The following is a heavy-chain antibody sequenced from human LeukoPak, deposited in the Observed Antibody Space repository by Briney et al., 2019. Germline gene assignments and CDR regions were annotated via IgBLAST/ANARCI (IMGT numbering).Heavy chain of an antibody. Sequence: SQTLSLTCAISGDSVSSNSAAWNWIRQSPSRGLEWLGRTYYRSKWYNDYAVSVKSRITINPDTSKNQFSLQLNSVTPEDTAVYHCARADLVYGSGSYSFDYWGQGTLVTVSS. CDR2: TYYRSKWYN. CDR3: ARADLVYGSGSYSFDY. J-gene: IGHJ4*02. D-gene: IGHD3-10*01. CDR1: GDSVSSNSAA. V-gene: IGHV6-1*01.